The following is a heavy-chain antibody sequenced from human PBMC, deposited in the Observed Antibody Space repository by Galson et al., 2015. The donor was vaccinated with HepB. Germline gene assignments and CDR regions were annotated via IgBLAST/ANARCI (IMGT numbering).Heavy chain of an antibody. Sequence: SLRLSCAASGFTFRKSWMSWVRQAPGKGLEWVGNIKEDGSETYFVDSVKGRFTMSRDNARSSLYLQMNSLRVEDTAVYYCVRAKGKDYGDYAYDYWGQGVVVTVSS. CDR3: VRAKGKDYGDYAYDY. D-gene: IGHD4-17*01. V-gene: IGHV3-7*01. J-gene: IGHJ4*02. CDR2: IKEDGSET. CDR1: GFTFRKSW.